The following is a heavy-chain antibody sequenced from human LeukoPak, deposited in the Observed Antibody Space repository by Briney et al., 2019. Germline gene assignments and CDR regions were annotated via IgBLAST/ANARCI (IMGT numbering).Heavy chain of an antibody. Sequence: RGSLRLSCAASGFTFDDYGMSWVRQAPGKGLEWVSGINWNGGSTGYADSVKGRFTISRDNAKNSLYLQMNSLRAEDTALYYCARGTLKAAATDFDYWGQGTLVTVSS. V-gene: IGHV3-20*04. J-gene: IGHJ4*02. CDR3: ARGTLKAAATDFDY. D-gene: IGHD6-13*01. CDR2: INWNGGST. CDR1: GFTFDDYG.